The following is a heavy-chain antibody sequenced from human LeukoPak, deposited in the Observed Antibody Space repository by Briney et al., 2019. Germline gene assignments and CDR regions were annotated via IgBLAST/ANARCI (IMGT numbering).Heavy chain of an antibody. D-gene: IGHD3-22*01. CDR1: GGSISSYY. V-gene: IGHV4-59*01. J-gene: IGHJ4*02. Sequence: SETLSLTCTVSGGSISSYYWSWIRQPRGKGLEWIGYIYYSGSTNYNPSLKSRVTISVDTSKNQFSLKLSSVTAAGTAVYYCARDRGYYDSSGYYPWYFDYWGQGTLVTVSS. CDR2: IYYSGST. CDR3: ARDRGYYDSSGYYPWYFDY.